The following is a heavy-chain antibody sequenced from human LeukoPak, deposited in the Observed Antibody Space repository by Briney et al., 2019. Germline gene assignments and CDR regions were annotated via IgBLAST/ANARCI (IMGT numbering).Heavy chain of an antibody. CDR3: AKDARSSGWYEY. Sequence: GGCLSLSCAASGFTLDDYAMHWVRQAPWKGLEGVSGFSWTSGRVGYAASVKGRFTFSRDNAKTSLCLQINSLRAEHTALYYCAKDARSSGWYEYWGQGTLVTASS. D-gene: IGHD6-19*01. CDR1: GFTLDDYA. CDR2: FSWTSGRV. J-gene: IGHJ4*02. V-gene: IGHV3-9*01.